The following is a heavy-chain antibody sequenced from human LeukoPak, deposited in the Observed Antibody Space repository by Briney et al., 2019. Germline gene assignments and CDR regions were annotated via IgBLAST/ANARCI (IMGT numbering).Heavy chain of an antibody. Sequence: GGSLRLSCAASGFTFSSYAMSWVRQAPGKGLEWVSAISGSGGSTYYADSVKGRFTISRDNSKNTLYLQMNSLRAEDTAVYYCAKDGSGNYDSSGYYLTIDFWGQGTLVTVSS. D-gene: IGHD3-22*01. CDR1: GFTFSSYA. CDR3: AKDGSGNYDSSGYYLTIDF. CDR2: ISGSGGST. J-gene: IGHJ4*02. V-gene: IGHV3-23*01.